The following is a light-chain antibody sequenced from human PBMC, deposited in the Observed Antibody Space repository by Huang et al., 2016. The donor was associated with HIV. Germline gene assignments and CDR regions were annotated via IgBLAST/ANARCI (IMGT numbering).Light chain of an antibody. J-gene: IGKJ2*01. Sequence: DIQMTQSPSSLSASVGDRVTSSCRSSQSFSSSLNWYQQRPGKAPTLLIYAASSLQSGVPSRFSGRGSGTDFSLTINSLQPEDFATYYWQQSDSTPYTFGQGTKLEIK. V-gene: IGKV1-39*01. CDR1: QSFSSS. CDR3: QQSDSTPYT. CDR2: AAS.